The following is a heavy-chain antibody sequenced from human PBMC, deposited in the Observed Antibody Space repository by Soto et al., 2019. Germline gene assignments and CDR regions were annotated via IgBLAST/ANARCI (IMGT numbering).Heavy chain of an antibody. J-gene: IGHJ4*02. D-gene: IGHD7-27*01. CDR3: TKRGATWGPLED. CDR2: IDTSASDT. Sequence: EVAILESGGGLVQPGGSLRLSCTVSGFTFSNYAFTWARQAPGKGLEWVSTIDTSASDTQYADSVKGRFTTFRDNSRNTLFLQMNSLRADDTAVYYCTKRGATWGPLEDWGQGTLVTVSS. CDR1: GFTFSNYA. V-gene: IGHV3-23*05.